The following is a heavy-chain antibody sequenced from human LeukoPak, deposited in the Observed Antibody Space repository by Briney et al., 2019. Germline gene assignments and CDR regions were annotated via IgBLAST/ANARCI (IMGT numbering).Heavy chain of an antibody. CDR1: GFSFSNSW. CDR2: INPDGSET. D-gene: IGHD6-13*01. Sequence: GGSLRLSCAASGFSFSNSWMSWVRQAPGQGLEWVANINPDGSETSYVDSVKGLFTISRDNAKNSLFLQMNSLRVDDTAMYYCRTSAARGGMDAWAQGTTVTVSS. V-gene: IGHV3-7*01. J-gene: IGHJ6*02. CDR3: RTSAARGGMDA.